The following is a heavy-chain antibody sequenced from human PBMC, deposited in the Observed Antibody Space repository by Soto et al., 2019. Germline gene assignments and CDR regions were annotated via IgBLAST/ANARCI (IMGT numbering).Heavy chain of an antibody. CDR1: GGSISSGGYY. J-gene: IGHJ6*02. Sequence: SETLSLTCTVSGGSISSGGYYWGWIRQHPGKGLEWIGYIYYSGSTYYNPSLKSRVTISVDTSKNQFSLKLSSVTAADTAVYYCARELRFLDNDPYSYYYGMDVWGQGTTVTVSS. CDR3: ARELRFLDNDPYSYYYGMDV. D-gene: IGHD3-3*01. V-gene: IGHV4-31*03. CDR2: IYYSGST.